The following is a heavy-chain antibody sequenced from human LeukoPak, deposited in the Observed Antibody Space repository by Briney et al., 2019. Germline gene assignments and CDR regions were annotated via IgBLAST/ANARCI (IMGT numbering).Heavy chain of an antibody. CDR1: GGSITSGSYY. CDR3: ARGDWLAGPNSNWFDP. CDR2: IYTSGST. V-gene: IGHV4-61*02. Sequence: SETLSLTCTVSGGSITSGSYYWSWIRQPAGKGLEWIGRIYTSGSTNYNPSLKSRVTISVDTSKNQFSLKLSSVTAADTAVYYCARGDWLAGPNSNWFDPWGQGTLVIVSS. D-gene: IGHD3-9*01. J-gene: IGHJ5*02.